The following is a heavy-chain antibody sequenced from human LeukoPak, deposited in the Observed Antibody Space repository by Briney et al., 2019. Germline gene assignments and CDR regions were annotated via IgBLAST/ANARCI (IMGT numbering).Heavy chain of an antibody. V-gene: IGHV3-30*02. CDR1: GFTFSSYG. D-gene: IGHD1-14*01. Sequence: GGSLRLSCAASGFTFSSYGMHWVRQAPGKGLEWVAFIRYDGSNKYYADSVKGRFTISRDNSKNTLYLQMNSLRAEDTAVYYCAKAPYEPHYYMDVWGKGTTVTVSS. CDR3: AKAPYEPHYYMDV. CDR2: IRYDGSNK. J-gene: IGHJ6*03.